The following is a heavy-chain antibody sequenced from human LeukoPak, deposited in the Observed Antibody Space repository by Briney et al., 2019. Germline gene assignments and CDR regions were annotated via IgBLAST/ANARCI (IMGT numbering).Heavy chain of an antibody. CDR2: TIPIFGTA. D-gene: IGHD1-26*01. J-gene: IGHJ4*02. V-gene: IGHV1-69*05. Sequence: SVKVSCKASGGTFSSYAISWVRQAPGQGLEWMGGTIPIFGTANNAQKFQGRVTITTDESTSTAYMELSSLRSEDTAVYYCARAGELGQLGRSGSYLYWGQGTLVTVSS. CDR3: ARAGELGQLGRSGSYLY. CDR1: GGTFSSYA.